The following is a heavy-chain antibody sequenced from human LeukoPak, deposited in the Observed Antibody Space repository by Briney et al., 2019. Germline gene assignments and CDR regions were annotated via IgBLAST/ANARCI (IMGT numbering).Heavy chain of an antibody. D-gene: IGHD3-10*01. V-gene: IGHV4-39*07. CDR1: GGSISNSSHY. CDR2: MYYSGRT. Sequence: PSETLSLTCTVSGGSISNSSHYWGWIRQPPGKGLVWIGSMYYSGRTYYNPSLKSRLSISVDPSKNQFSLRLSSVTAADTAVYYRARLDRSGGASDAIDYWGQGTLITVSS. CDR3: ARLDRSGGASDAIDY. J-gene: IGHJ4*02.